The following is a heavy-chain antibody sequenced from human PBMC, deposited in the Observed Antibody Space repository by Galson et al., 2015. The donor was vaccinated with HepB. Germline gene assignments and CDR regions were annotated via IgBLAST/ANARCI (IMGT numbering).Heavy chain of an antibody. V-gene: IGHV1-24*01. CDR2: FDPEDGET. CDR3: ATDLWAAAGTLNYGMDV. D-gene: IGHD6-13*01. J-gene: IGHJ6*02. CDR1: GYTLTELS. Sequence: SVKVSCKVSGYTLTELSMHWVRQAPGKGLEWMGGFDPEDGETIYAQKFQGRVTMTEDTSTDTAYMELSSLRSEDTAVYYCATDLWAAAGTLNYGMDVWGQGTTVTVSS.